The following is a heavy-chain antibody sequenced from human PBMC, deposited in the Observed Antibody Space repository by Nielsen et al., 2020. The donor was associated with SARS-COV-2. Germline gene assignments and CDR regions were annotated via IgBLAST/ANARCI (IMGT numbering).Heavy chain of an antibody. J-gene: IGHJ4*02. CDR3: AAITYYDYVRGIHRYSHFDY. Sequence: WIRQPPGKGLEWVAKIKQDGSEKYYVDSLKGRFTISRDNAKNSLYLQMNSLRAEDTAVYHCAAITYYDYVRGIHRYSHFDYWGQGTLVTVSS. CDR2: IKQDGSEK. D-gene: IGHD3-16*02. V-gene: IGHV3-7*01.